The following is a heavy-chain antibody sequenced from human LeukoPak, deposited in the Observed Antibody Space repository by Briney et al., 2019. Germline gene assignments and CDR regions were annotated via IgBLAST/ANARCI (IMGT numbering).Heavy chain of an antibody. V-gene: IGHV4-39*01. D-gene: IGHD3/OR15-3a*01. CDR2: MYYSGST. Sequence: SETLSLTCSVSGGSISSDSFYWGWNRQPQGKGLEWIVSMYYSGSTYYNPSLKSQVTISVDTSKNQFSLKLSSVTAADTAVYYCARWTKNYFDYWGQGTLVTVSS. J-gene: IGHJ4*02. CDR1: GGSISSDSFY. CDR3: ARWTKNYFDY.